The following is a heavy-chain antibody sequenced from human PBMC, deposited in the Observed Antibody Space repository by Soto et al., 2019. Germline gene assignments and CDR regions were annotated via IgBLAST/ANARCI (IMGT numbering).Heavy chain of an antibody. CDR2: IYYSGST. J-gene: IGHJ4*02. V-gene: IGHV4-30-4*01. D-gene: IGHD1-26*01. Sequence: QAQLQESGPGLVKPSQTLSLTCTVSGGSISSGDYYWSWIRQPPGKGLEWIGYIYYSGSTYYNPSLQSRVTISVDTSKNSFSLKRSSVTAADTAVYYCARAERSWRDYFDYWGQGTLVTVSS. CDR3: ARAERSWRDYFDY. CDR1: GGSISSGDYY.